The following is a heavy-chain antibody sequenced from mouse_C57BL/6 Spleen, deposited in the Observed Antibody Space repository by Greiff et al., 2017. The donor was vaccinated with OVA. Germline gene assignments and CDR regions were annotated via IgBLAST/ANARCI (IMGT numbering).Heavy chain of an antibody. J-gene: IGHJ1*03. CDR3: ASFSNWDWYFDV. Sequence: EVKLMESGGGLVKPGGSLKLSCAASGFTFSNYAMSWVRQTPEKRLGWVATISDGGGYTYYPDNVKGRFTFSKDNAKNNLYLQMSHLKSEDTAMYYCASFSNWDWYFDVWGTGTTVTVSS. CDR2: ISDGGGYT. D-gene: IGHD4-1*01. V-gene: IGHV5-4*03. CDR1: GFTFSNYA.